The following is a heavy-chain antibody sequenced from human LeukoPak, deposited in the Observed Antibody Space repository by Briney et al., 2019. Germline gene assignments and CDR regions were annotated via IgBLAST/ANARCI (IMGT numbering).Heavy chain of an antibody. V-gene: IGHV3-53*01. CDR2: ISGGATT. J-gene: IGHJ4*02. Sequence: GGPLRLSGAPSGFTVTSNYMTWARHAPEKRLEWVSSISGGATTSYAESVKGRFTISRPDSRNTLFLQMNRLRAEDTAVYYCARRGDGYGSPFDYWGQGTLVTVSS. CDR1: GFTVTSNY. CDR3: ARRGDGYGSPFDY. D-gene: IGHD5-18*01.